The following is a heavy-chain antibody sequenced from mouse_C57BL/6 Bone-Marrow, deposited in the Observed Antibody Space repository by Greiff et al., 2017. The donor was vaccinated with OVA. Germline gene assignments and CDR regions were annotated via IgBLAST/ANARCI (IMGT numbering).Heavy chain of an antibody. J-gene: IGHJ2*01. CDR2: ISSGSSTI. CDR1: GFTFSDYG. Sequence: EVKLMESGGGLVKPGGSLKLSCAASGFTFSDYGMHWVHQAPEKGLEWVAYISSGSSTIYYADTVKGRFTISRDNAKNTLFLQMTSLRSEDTAMYYCARRLRYFDYWGQGTTLTVSS. D-gene: IGHD2-4*01. V-gene: IGHV5-17*01. CDR3: ARRLRYFDY.